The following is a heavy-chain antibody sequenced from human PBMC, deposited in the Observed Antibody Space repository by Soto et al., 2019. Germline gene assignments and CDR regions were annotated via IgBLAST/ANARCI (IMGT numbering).Heavy chain of an antibody. V-gene: IGHV1-69*06. CDR1: GGTFSSYA. CDR3: ATDRDYYDSSGPFDY. Sequence: ASVKVSCKASGGTFSSYAISWVRQAPGQGLEWMGGIIPIFGETIYAQKFQGRVTMTEDTSTDTAYMELSSLRSEDTAVYYCATDRDYYDSSGPFDYWGQGTLVTVSS. J-gene: IGHJ4*02. D-gene: IGHD3-22*01. CDR2: IIPIFGET.